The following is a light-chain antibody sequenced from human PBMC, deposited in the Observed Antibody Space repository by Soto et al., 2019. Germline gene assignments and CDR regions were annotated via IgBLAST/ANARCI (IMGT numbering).Light chain of an antibody. Sequence: QSALTQPASVSGSPGQSIAISCTGSSSDIGIYKYVSWYQQHPGKVPKLIIYEVTNRPSGVSNRFSGSKSGNTASLTISGLQAEDEADYYYSSYTSSSTYVFGTGTKLTVL. CDR1: SSDIGIYKY. CDR2: EVT. CDR3: SSYTSSSTYV. V-gene: IGLV2-14*01. J-gene: IGLJ1*01.